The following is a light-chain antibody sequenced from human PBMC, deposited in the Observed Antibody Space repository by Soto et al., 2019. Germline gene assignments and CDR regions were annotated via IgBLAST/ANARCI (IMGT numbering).Light chain of an antibody. CDR2: GAS. V-gene: IGKV3-20*01. CDR3: QQYGSSPPT. Sequence: ENVLPQYPGTLSLSPGDRATLSCRASETVSSTYLAWYQQKPGQAPRLLIYGASSRATGIPDRVSGSGSGTDLTLTISRLEPEDCAVYYCQQYGSSPPTCGGGTRVEIK. J-gene: IGKJ4*01. CDR1: ETVSSTY.